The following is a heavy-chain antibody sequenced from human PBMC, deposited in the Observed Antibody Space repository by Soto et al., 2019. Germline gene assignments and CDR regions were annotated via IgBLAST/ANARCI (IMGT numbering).Heavy chain of an antibody. CDR3: ASHPLGESYFDC. Sequence: QVQLQESGPGLVKPSQTLSLSCAVSGASINSGAYYWSWIRQYPGKGLEWIGYIDDSGSAFYNPSLKSRVTISRETSKNHFSLKVTSVTAADTAVYYCASHPLGESYFDCWGQGTLVAVSS. CDR1: GASINSGAYY. CDR2: IDDSGSA. V-gene: IGHV4-31*11. D-gene: IGHD3-10*01. J-gene: IGHJ4*02.